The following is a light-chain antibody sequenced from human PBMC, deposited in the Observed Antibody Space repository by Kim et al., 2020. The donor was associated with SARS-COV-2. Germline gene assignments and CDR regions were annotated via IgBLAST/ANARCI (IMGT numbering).Light chain of an antibody. J-gene: IGLJ1*01. Sequence: QSALTQPASVSGSPGQSITISCTGTTSDVGGHNYVSWYQQYPGKAPKLMIYDATNRPSGVSNRFSGSKSGNTASLTISGLQSEDEADYYCISYTTSTTLFYVFGTGTKVTVL. CDR3: ISYTTSTTLFYV. CDR2: DAT. CDR1: TSDVGGHNY. V-gene: IGLV2-14*03.